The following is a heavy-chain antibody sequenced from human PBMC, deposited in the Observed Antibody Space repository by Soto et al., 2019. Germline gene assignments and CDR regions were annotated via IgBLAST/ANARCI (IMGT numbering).Heavy chain of an antibody. CDR1: GGTFSSYA. J-gene: IGHJ6*02. Sequence: SVKVSCKASGGTFSSYAISWVRQAPGQGLEWMGGIIPIFGTATYAPKFQGRVTITADQSPSTAYMQLSSLRSEPTPVYSCATGAPPSYYYGMDVWGQGTTVTVSS. CDR3: ATGAPPSYYYGMDV. CDR2: IIPIFGTA. V-gene: IGHV1-69*13.